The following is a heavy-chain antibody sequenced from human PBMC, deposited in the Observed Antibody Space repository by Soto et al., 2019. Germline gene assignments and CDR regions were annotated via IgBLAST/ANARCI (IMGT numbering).Heavy chain of an antibody. D-gene: IGHD6-13*01. CDR1: GGSISSYY. J-gene: IGHJ5*02. CDR3: ARVSESSWGNWFDP. V-gene: IGHV4-59*01. CDR2: IYYSGST. Sequence: SETLSLTCTVSGGSISSYYWSWIRQPPGKGLEWIGYIYYSGSTNYNPSLKSRVTISVDTSKNQFSLKLSSVTAADTAVYYCARVSESSWGNWFDPWGQGTLVTVSS.